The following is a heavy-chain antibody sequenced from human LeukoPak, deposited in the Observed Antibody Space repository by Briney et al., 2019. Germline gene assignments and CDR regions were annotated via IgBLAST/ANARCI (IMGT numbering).Heavy chain of an antibody. CDR2: ISPSGDST. V-gene: IGHV3-23*01. CDR1: GFTFSNFA. CDR3: AKRRSTATTVDS. J-gene: IGHJ4*02. D-gene: IGHD4-17*01. Sequence: GGSLRLSCTASGFTFSNFALSLVRQAPGKGLEWVSAISPSGDSTYYTDSVKGRFTISRDTSRNTLYLQMNSLRAEDTAVYYCAKRRSTATTVDSWGQGTLVTVSS.